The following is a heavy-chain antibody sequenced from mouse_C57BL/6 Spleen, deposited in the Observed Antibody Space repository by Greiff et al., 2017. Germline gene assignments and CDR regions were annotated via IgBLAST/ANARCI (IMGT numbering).Heavy chain of an antibody. Sequence: VQLQQSGPELVKPGASVKMSCKASGYTFTDYNMHWVKQSHGKSLEWIGYINPNNGGTSYNQKFKGKATLTVNKSSSTAYMELRSLTSEESAVYYCARGDGSSYWYFDVWGTGTTVTVSS. V-gene: IGHV1-22*01. CDR1: GYTFTDYN. CDR2: INPNNGGT. CDR3: ARGDGSSYWYFDV. D-gene: IGHD1-1*01. J-gene: IGHJ1*03.